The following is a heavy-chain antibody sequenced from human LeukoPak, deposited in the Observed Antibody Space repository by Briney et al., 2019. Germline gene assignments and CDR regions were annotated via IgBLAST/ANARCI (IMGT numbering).Heavy chain of an antibody. CDR3: ARDLFAYYYDSSGYLSPGY. D-gene: IGHD3-22*01. J-gene: IGHJ4*02. V-gene: IGHV3-21*01. CDR1: GFTFSSYS. Sequence: NPGGSLRLSCAASGFTFSSYSMNWVRQAPGKGLEWVSSISSSSSYIYYADSVKGRFTISRDNAKNSLYLQMNSLRAEDTAVYYCARDLFAYYYDSSGYLSPGYWGQGTLVTVSS. CDR2: ISSSSSYI.